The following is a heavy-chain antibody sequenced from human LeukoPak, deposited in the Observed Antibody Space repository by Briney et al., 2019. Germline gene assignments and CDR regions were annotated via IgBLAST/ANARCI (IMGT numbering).Heavy chain of an antibody. CDR2: IYDSGST. CDR1: GVSISSYY. V-gene: IGHV4-59*01. D-gene: IGHD3-22*01. Sequence: PSETLSLTCTVSGVSISSYYWSWIRQPPGKGLEWIGYIYDSGSTNYNPSLKSRVTISVDTSKNQFSLKLSSVTAADTAVYYCAGARDSSGYSAFFDYWGQGTLVTVSS. CDR3: AGARDSSGYSAFFDY. J-gene: IGHJ4*02.